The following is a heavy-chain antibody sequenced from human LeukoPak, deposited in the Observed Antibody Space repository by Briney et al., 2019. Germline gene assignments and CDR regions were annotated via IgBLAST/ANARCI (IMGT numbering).Heavy chain of an antibody. V-gene: IGHV3-23*01. J-gene: IGHJ6*02. Sequence: GGSLRLSCAASGFTFSTYAMSWVRQAPGKGLEWVSTISGSGADTYYADSVRGRFTISRDNSKNTLYLQLNSLRGEDTAIYYCARDTSFNYGAHAMDVWGQGTTVTVSS. CDR3: ARDTSFNYGAHAMDV. CDR1: GFTFSTYA. CDR2: ISGSGADT. D-gene: IGHD4/OR15-4a*01.